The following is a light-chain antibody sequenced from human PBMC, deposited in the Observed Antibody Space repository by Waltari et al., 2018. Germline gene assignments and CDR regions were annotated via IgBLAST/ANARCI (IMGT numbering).Light chain of an antibody. V-gene: IGLV2-14*01. CDR2: EVS. CDR3: SSYTSSSHVL. Sequence: QSALTQPASLTGSPGQSSTLSCAGTSRDVGGYNYVSWYQQHPGKPPKLMIYEVSSRPSGFSNRFSGSKSGNTASLTISGLQAEDEADYYCSSYTSSSHVLFGGGTKLTVL. J-gene: IGLJ2*01. CDR1: SRDVGGYNY.